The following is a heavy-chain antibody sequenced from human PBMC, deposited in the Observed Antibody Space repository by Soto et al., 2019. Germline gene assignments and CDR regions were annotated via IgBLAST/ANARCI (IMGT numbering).Heavy chain of an antibody. CDR2: ISAYNGNT. J-gene: IGHJ4*02. CDR3: ARGGLLDVDTDLFDLDY. D-gene: IGHD5-18*01. Sequence: ASVKVSCKASGYTFTSYGISWVRQAPGQGLEWMGWISAYNGNTNYAQKLQGRVTMTTDTSTSTAYMELRSLRSDDTAVYYCARGGLLDVDTDLFDLDYWGQGTLVTVSS. V-gene: IGHV1-18*01. CDR1: GYTFTSYG.